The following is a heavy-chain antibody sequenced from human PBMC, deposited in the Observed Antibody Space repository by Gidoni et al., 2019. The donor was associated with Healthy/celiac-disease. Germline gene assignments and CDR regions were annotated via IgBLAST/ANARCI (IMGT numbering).Heavy chain of an antibody. CDR3: AREAARRGINWFDP. CDR1: GGTFSSYA. CDR2: IILIFGTA. Sequence: HVQLVQSGSEVKKPGPSVKVSCKASGGTFSSYAISWGPQAPGQGREGMGGIILIFGTANYAKKVQGRVTITAAEYTSTAYMELSSLRSEDTAVYYCAREAARRGINWFDPWGQGTLVTVSS. D-gene: IGHD6-6*01. J-gene: IGHJ5*02. V-gene: IGHV1-69*01.